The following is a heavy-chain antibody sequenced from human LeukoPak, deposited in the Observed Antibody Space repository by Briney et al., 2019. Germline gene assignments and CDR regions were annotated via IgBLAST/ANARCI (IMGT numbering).Heavy chain of an antibody. CDR2: MNPNSGNT. CDR1: GGTFSSYA. D-gene: IGHD4-17*01. CDR3: ARGRDYGDSEDY. V-gene: IGHV1-8*02. J-gene: IGHJ4*02. Sequence: GASVKVSCKASGGTFSSYAISWVRQATGQGLEWMGWMNPNSGNTGCAQKFQGRVTMTRNTSISTAYMELSSLRSEDTAVYYCARGRDYGDSEDYWGQGTLVTVSS.